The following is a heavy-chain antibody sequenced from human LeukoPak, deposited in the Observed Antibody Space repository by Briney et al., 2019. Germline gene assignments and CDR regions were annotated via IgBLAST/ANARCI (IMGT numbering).Heavy chain of an antibody. CDR3: ARGQGYYYDSSGYSFDY. CDR1: GGSISSYC. D-gene: IGHD3-22*01. V-gene: IGHV4-59*01. Sequence: SETLSLTCTVSGGSISSYCWSWIRQPPGKGLEWIGYIYYSGSTNYNPSLKSRVTISVDTSKNQFSLKLSSVTAADTAVYYCARGQGYYYDSSGYSFDYWGQGTLVTVSS. CDR2: IYYSGST. J-gene: IGHJ4*02.